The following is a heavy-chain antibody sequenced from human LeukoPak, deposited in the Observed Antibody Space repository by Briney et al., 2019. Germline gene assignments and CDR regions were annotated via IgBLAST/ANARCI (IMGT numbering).Heavy chain of an antibody. J-gene: IGHJ4*02. CDR3: ARDVGSYQNDY. V-gene: IGHV1-69*05. Sequence: ASVKVSCKASGGTFSSYAISWVRQAPGQGLEWMGGIIPIFATANYAQKFQGRVTMTRDTSTSTVYMELSSLRSEDAAVYYCARDVGSYQNDYWGQGTLVTVSS. CDR1: GGTFSSYA. D-gene: IGHD1-26*01. CDR2: IIPIFATA.